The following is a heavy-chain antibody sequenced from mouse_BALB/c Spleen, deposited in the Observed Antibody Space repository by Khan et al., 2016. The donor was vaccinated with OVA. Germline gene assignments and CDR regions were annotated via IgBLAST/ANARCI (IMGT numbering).Heavy chain of an antibody. CDR1: GYTFTSYV. J-gene: IGHJ2*01. CDR2: INFYNDGT. Sequence: VQLQQSGPELVKPGASVKMSCKASGYTFTSYVMHWVKQKPGQGLEWIGYINFYNDGTKYNEKFKGKATMTSDKASSTAYLELSSLTSEDSAVYYCARIHYGSSLDYWGQGTTLTVSS. D-gene: IGHD1-1*01. CDR3: ARIHYGSSLDY. V-gene: IGHV1S136*01.